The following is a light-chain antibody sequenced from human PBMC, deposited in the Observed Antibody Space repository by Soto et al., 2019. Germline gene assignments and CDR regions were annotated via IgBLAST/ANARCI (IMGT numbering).Light chain of an antibody. CDR3: QQYNNWPRT. V-gene: IGKV3-15*01. Sequence: EIVMTQSPATLSVSPGERATLSCRASQSVSSNLAWYQQKPGQAPRLLIYGASTRAPGNPARFSGSGSGTELTLTMSILQSEYFAVYYCQQYNNWPRTFGQGTKVEIK. CDR1: QSVSSN. J-gene: IGKJ1*01. CDR2: GAS.